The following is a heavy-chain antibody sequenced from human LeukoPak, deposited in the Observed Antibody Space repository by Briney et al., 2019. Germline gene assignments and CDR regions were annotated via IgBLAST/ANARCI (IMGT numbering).Heavy chain of an antibody. CDR3: AKGRYCSSAVCYHPFDY. CDR1: GFTFSSYA. D-gene: IGHD2-8*01. Sequence: PGGSLRLSCAASGFTFSSYAMSWVRQAPGKGLEWVSAISGGGDSTYYAESVKGRFTISRDNSKNTLYLQMDSLRAEDAAMYHCAKGRYCSSAVCYHPFDYWGQGTLVTVSS. CDR2: ISGGGDST. J-gene: IGHJ4*02. V-gene: IGHV3-23*01.